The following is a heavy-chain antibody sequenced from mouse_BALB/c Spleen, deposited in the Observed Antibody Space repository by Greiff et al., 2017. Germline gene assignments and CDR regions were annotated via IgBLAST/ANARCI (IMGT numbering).Heavy chain of an antibody. D-gene: IGHD2-4*01. CDR3: ARGLYDYLY. CDR2: ISSGGST. Sequence: EVKLVESGGGLVKPGGSLKLSCAASGFTFSSYAMSWVRQTPEKRLEWVASISSGGSTYYPDSVKGRFTISRDNARNILYLQMSSLRSDDTAMYYCARGLYDYLYWGQGTTLTVSS. V-gene: IGHV5-6-5*01. J-gene: IGHJ2*01. CDR1: GFTFSSYA.